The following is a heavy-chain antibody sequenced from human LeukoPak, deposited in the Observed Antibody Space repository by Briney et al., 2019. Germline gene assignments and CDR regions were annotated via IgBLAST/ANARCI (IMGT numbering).Heavy chain of an antibody. CDR1: GFTFSNYA. CDR3: ARGLGYCSSTSCLKTNWFDP. J-gene: IGHJ5*02. Sequence: GGSLRLSCTASGFTFSNYAVSWVRQAPGKGLEWISGISGSSDTTYYADTVKGRFTISRDNSKNTLYLQMNSLRAEDTAVYYCARGLGYCSSTSCLKTNWFDPWGQGTLVTVSS. CDR2: ISGSSDTT. V-gene: IGHV3-23*01. D-gene: IGHD2-2*01.